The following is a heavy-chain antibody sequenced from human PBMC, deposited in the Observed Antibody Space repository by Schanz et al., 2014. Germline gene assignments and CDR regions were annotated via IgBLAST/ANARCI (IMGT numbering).Heavy chain of an antibody. Sequence: EVRLVESGGGLVQPGGSLRLSCVASGFNFYTSAMTWVRQAPGKGLEWVSVISARGEVSKYSDSVKGRFIVSRDNSRATLFLQMDSLRAADTAFYYCARDGDFDYWGQGTLVTVSS. CDR3: ARDGDFDY. CDR2: ISARGEVS. J-gene: IGHJ4*02. CDR1: GFNFYTSA. V-gene: IGHV3-23*04.